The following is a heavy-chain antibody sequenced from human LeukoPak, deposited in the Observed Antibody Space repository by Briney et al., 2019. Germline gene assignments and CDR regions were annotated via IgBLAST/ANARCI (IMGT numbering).Heavy chain of an antibody. Sequence: SETLSLTCTVSGGSISSYYWGWIRQPPGKGLEWIGSIYYSGSTYYNPSLKSRVTISVDTSKTQFSLKLSSVTAADTAVYYCARGGEQWLVEPAYFDYWGQGTLVTVSS. D-gene: IGHD6-19*01. V-gene: IGHV4-39*07. CDR2: IYYSGST. CDR3: ARGGEQWLVEPAYFDY. J-gene: IGHJ4*02. CDR1: GGSISSYY.